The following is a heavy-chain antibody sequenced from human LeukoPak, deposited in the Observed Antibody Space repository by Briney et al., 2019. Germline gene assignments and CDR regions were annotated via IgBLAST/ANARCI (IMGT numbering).Heavy chain of an antibody. Sequence: SETLSLTCTVSGGSISTPYWSWIRQPAGKGLEWIGRIYTTGSTSYNPSLKSRVTISVDKSKNQFSLRLSSVTAADTAVYYCARDGTAMVRGVIILQYYFDYWGQGTLVTVSS. V-gene: IGHV4-4*07. J-gene: IGHJ4*02. CDR2: IYTTGST. CDR3: ARDGTAMVRGVIILQYYFDY. D-gene: IGHD3-10*01. CDR1: GGSISTPY.